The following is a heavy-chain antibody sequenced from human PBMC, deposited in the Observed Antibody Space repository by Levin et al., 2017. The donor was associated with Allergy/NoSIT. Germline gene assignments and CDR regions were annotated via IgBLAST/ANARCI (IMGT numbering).Heavy chain of an antibody. Sequence: SVKVSCKASGGTFSSYAISWVRQAPGQGLEWMGGIIPIFGTANYAQKFQGRVTITADESTSTAYMELSSLRSEDTAVYYCASALTRGYYDSSGYPNWFDPWGQGTLVTVSS. D-gene: IGHD3-22*01. V-gene: IGHV1-69*13. CDR1: GGTFSSYA. CDR2: IIPIFGTA. J-gene: IGHJ5*02. CDR3: ASALTRGYYDSSGYPNWFDP.